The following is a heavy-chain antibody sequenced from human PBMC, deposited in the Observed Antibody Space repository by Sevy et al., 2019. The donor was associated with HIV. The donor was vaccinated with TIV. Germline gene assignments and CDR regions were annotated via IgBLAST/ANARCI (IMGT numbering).Heavy chain of an antibody. CDR3: AKDLLTVAGNFDY. CDR2: ISGRSGVTT. CDR1: GFMFSNHA. Sequence: GGSLRLSCAASGFMFSNHAMSWVRQAPGKGLEWLSSISGRSGVTTYYANSVNGRFTISRDNSQNTLFLQLSRLRAEDTAIYYCAKDLLTVAGNFDYCGQGTLVTVSS. V-gene: IGHV3-23*01. D-gene: IGHD6-19*01. J-gene: IGHJ4*02.